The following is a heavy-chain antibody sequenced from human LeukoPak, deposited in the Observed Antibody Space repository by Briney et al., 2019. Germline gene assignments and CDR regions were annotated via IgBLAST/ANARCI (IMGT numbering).Heavy chain of an antibody. CDR1: GDSVSSNSAA. Sequence: SQTLSLTCAISGDSVSSNSAAWNWTRQSPSRGLEWLGRTYYRSKWYNDYAVSVKSRITINPDTSKNQFSLQLNSVTPEDTAVYYCARARGGYYYDSSGYYDLYYFDYWGQGTLVTVSS. CDR2: TYYRSKWYN. J-gene: IGHJ4*02. D-gene: IGHD3-22*01. V-gene: IGHV6-1*01. CDR3: ARARGGYYYDSSGYYDLYYFDY.